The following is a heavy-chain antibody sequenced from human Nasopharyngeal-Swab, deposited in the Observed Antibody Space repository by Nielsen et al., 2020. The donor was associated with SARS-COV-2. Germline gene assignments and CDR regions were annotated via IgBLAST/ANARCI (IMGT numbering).Heavy chain of an antibody. Sequence: ASVKVSCKASGYTFTGNHIHWVRQAPGQGLEWMGWIGANSGDTNYAQKFQGRVTMTRDTSISTAYMVLSSLNSDDTAVYYCARGATGFDFWGQGTMVTVSS. J-gene: IGHJ3*01. CDR3: ARGATGFDF. CDR1: GYTFTGNH. D-gene: IGHD1-26*01. V-gene: IGHV1-2*02. CDR2: IGANSGDT.